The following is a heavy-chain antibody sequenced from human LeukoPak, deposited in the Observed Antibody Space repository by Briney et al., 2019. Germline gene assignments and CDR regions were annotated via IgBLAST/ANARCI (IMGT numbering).Heavy chain of an antibody. D-gene: IGHD3-22*01. J-gene: IGHJ4*02. Sequence: SETLSLTCTVSGGSIRSGSHYWAWIWQPPGKGLEWIGSIYYSGSTYYSPSLENRVTISIDTSKNHFSLKLSSLSAADTSVYYCAKRDDSGGNLVDLWGQGTLVTVS. CDR1: GGSIRSGSHY. CDR2: IYYSGST. V-gene: IGHV4-39*02. CDR3: AKRDDSGGNLVDL.